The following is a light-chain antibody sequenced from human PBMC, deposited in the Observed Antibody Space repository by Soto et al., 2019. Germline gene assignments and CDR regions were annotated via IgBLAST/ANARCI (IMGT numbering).Light chain of an antibody. CDR2: RAS. J-gene: IGKJ2*01. Sequence: EIVMTQSPATLSVSPGERATLSCRASQRVSSNLAWYQQKPGQAPRLLIYRASSRATGIPARFSGSGSGTEFTLTISSLQSEDFAVYYCQQYNNWPPYTFGQGTKLEIK. V-gene: IGKV3-15*01. CDR3: QQYNNWPPYT. CDR1: QRVSSN.